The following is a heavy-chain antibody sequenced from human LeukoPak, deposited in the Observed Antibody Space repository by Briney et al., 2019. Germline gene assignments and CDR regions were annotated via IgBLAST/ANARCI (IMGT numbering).Heavy chain of an antibody. J-gene: IGHJ4*02. D-gene: IGHD1-26*01. CDR2: IKQDGSEK. V-gene: IGHV3-7*01. CDR3: AGGLNRRARFDY. CDR1: GFTFSSYC. Sequence: GGSLRLSCAVSGFTFSSYCMTWVRQAPGRGLEWVANIKQDGSEKYYVDSVKGRFTISRDNAKNSLFLQMNSLNAEDTAVYYCAGGLNRRARFDYWGQGTLVTVSS.